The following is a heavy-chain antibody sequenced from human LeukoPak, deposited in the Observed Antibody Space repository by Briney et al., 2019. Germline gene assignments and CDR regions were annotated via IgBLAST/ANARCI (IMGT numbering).Heavy chain of an antibody. D-gene: IGHD2-2*01. CDR3: ARGGGYQLPHYYYGMDV. V-gene: IGHV1-8*01. CDR2: MNPNSGNT. Sequence: EASVKVSCKASGYTFTSYDINWVRQATGQGLEWMGWMNPNSGNTGYAQKFQGRVTMTRNTSISTAYMELSSLRSEDTAVYYCARGGGYQLPHYYYGMDVWGQGTTVTVSS. CDR1: GYTFTSYD. J-gene: IGHJ6*02.